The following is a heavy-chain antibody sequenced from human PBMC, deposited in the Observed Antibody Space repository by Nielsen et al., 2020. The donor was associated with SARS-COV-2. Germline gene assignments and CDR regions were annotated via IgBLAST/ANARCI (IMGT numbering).Heavy chain of an antibody. D-gene: IGHD3-3*01. CDR1: GGSISRGDYY. J-gene: IGHJ6*02. Sequence: SETLSLTCTVSGGSISRGDYYWSWIRQPPGKGLEWIGYIYYSGSTYYNPSLKSRVTISVDTSKNQFSLKLSSVTAADTALYYCARERVGGITIFGVVTRYGMDVWGQGTTVTVSS. CDR2: IYYSGST. V-gene: IGHV4-30-4*01. CDR3: ARERVGGITIFGVVTRYGMDV.